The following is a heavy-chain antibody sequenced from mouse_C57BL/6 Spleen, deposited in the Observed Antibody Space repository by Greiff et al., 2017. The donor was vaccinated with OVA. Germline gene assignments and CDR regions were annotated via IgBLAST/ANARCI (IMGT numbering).Heavy chain of an antibody. CDR3: ARSGRLRRSYYFDY. V-gene: IGHV1-52*01. CDR1: GYTFTSYW. D-gene: IGHD2-4*01. Sequence: QVQLQQPGAELVRPGSSVKLSCKASGYTFTSYWMHWVKQRPIQGLEWIGNIDPSDSETDYNQKFKDKATLTVDKSSSTAYMQLSSLTSEDSAVYYCARSGRLRRSYYFDYWGQGTTLTVSS. J-gene: IGHJ2*01. CDR2: IDPSDSET.